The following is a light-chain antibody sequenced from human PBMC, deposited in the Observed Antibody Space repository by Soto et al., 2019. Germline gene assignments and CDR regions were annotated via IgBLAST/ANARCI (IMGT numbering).Light chain of an antibody. CDR2: DAS. V-gene: IGKV1-5*01. CDR1: QSISSW. CDR3: QQYNGYPWT. J-gene: IGKJ1*01. Sequence: DIQMTQSPSTLSASVGDSITITCRASQSISSWLAWYQQKPGKAPKLLIYDASSLESGVPSRFSGSGSGTEFTLTISSLQPDDFATYYCQQYNGYPWTFGQGTKVDI.